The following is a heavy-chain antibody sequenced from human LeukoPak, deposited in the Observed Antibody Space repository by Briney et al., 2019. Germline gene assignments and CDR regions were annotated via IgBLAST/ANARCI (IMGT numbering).Heavy chain of an antibody. V-gene: IGHV1-2*06. Sequence: GASVKVSCKASGYTFTGYYMHWVRQAPGQGLEWMGRINPNSGGTNYAQKFQGRVTMIRDTSISTAYMELSRLRSDDTAVYYCARYGYLEKEYSRSSGGYWGQGTLVTVSS. CDR3: ARYGYLEKEYSRSSGGY. D-gene: IGHD6-6*01. J-gene: IGHJ4*02. CDR1: GYTFTGYY. CDR2: INPNSGGT.